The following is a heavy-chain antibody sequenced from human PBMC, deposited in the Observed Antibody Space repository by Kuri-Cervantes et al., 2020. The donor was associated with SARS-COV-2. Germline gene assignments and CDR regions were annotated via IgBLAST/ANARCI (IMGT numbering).Heavy chain of an antibody. V-gene: IGHV3-30*18. CDR2: ISYVATNR. CDR1: GFTFSNFV. D-gene: IGHD1-26*01. Sequence: GGSLRLSCAASGFTFSNFVMHWVRQAPGKGLEWVAVISYVATNRFYADSVKGQFTVSRDNAKNTLYLEMSGLRPEDAGVYFCAKGGGSGSYPPLLGPFDYWGQGTLVTVSS. J-gene: IGHJ4*02. CDR3: AKGGGSGSYPPLLGPFDY.